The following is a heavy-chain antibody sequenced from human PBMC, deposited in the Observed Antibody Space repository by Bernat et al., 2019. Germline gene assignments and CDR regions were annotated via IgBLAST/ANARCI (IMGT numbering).Heavy chain of an antibody. V-gene: IGHV3-7*04. CDR3: VRGSAGAKDY. D-gene: IGHD6-13*01. CDR2: IKRDGSET. Sequence: EVQLVESGGGLVQPGGSLRLSCAASGFILTNYWMNWVRQAPWKGLEWVANIKRDGSETYYVDSVKGRFTISRDIAKNLLYLQMNSLRAEDTAIYYCVRGSAGAKDYWGQGTLVTVSS. J-gene: IGHJ4*02. CDR1: GFILTNYW.